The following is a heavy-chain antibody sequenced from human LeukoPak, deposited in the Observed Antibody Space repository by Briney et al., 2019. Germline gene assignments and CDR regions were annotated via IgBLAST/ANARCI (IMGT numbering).Heavy chain of an antibody. Sequence: GGSLRLSCAASGFTFSSYGMHWVRQAPGKGLEWVAVISYDGSIKYYADSVKGRFTISRDNSKNTLYLQMNSLRTEDTAVYYCAKDPFDYSNYPHTAGFDYWGQGTLVTGSS. CDR3: AKDPFDYSNYPHTAGFDY. J-gene: IGHJ4*02. D-gene: IGHD4-11*01. CDR1: GFTFSSYG. CDR2: ISYDGSIK. V-gene: IGHV3-30*18.